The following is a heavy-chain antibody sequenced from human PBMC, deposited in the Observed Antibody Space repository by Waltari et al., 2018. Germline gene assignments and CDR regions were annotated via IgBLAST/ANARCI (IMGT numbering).Heavy chain of an antibody. CDR1: GGSFSGYY. D-gene: IGHD6-6*01. CDR2: INHSGST. V-gene: IGHV4-34*01. J-gene: IGHJ4*02. CDR3: ARRRLWVAARPGNFDY. Sequence: QVQLQQWGAGLLKPSETLSLTCAVYGGSFSGYYWSWIRQPPGKGLEWIGEINHSGSTNYNPSLKSRVTISVDTSKNQFSLKLSSVTAADTAVYYCARRRLWVAARPGNFDYWGQGTLVTVSS.